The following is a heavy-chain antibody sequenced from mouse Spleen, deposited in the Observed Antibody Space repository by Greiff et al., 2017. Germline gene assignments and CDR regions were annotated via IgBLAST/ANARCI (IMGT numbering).Heavy chain of an antibody. Sequence: EVQGVESGGGLVKPGGSLKLSCAASGFTFSSYAMSWVRQTPEKRLEWVATISSGGSYTYYPDSVKGRFTISRDNAKNTLYLQMSSLRSEDTAMYYCARLRDGYYFDYWGQGTTLTVSS. CDR2: ISSGGSYT. CDR1: GFTFSSYA. CDR3: ARLRDGYYFDY. D-gene: IGHD3-3*01. V-gene: IGHV5-9-3*01. J-gene: IGHJ2*01.